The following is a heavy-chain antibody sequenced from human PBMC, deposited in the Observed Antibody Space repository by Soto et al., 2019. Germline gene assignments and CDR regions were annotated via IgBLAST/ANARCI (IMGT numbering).Heavy chain of an antibody. J-gene: IGHJ4*02. Sequence: ASVKVSCKASGYTFTSYAMHWVRQAPGQRLEWMGWINAGNGNTKYSQKFQGRVTITRDTSASTAYMELSSLRSEDTAVYYCARVLVGATPVDYWGQGALVTVSS. V-gene: IGHV1-3*01. D-gene: IGHD1-26*01. CDR2: INAGNGNT. CDR1: GYTFTSYA. CDR3: ARVLVGATPVDY.